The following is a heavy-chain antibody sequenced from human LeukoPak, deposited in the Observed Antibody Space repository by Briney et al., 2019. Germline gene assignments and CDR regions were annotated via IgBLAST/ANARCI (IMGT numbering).Heavy chain of an antibody. D-gene: IGHD5/OR15-5a*01. V-gene: IGHV1-18*01. CDR3: AREVSTLFDY. Sequence: ASVKVSCKPYGYTFNTYGITWVRQAPGQGLEWMGWISPYNGNTNYAQKFQGRVTLTTDTSTSTAYMELRSLRSDDTAVYYCAREVSTLFDYWGQGTLVTVSS. CDR1: GYTFNTYG. J-gene: IGHJ4*02. CDR2: ISPYNGNT.